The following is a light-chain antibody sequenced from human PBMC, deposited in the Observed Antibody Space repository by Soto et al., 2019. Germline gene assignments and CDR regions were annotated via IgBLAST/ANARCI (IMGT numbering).Light chain of an antibody. CDR2: EGS. J-gene: IGLJ1*01. V-gene: IGLV2-23*01. CDR3: CSYAGSSTSV. CDR1: SSDVGSYNL. Sequence: QSALTQPASVSGSPGQSITISCTGTSSDVGSYNLVSWYQQHPRKAPKLMIYEGSKRPSGVSNRFSGSKSGNTASLPISGLQAEDEADYYCCSYAGSSTSVFGTGTKVTVL.